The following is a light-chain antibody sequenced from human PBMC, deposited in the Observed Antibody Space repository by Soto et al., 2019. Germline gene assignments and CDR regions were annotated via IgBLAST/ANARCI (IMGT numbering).Light chain of an antibody. Sequence: IQLTHSPSSLSASLGDRATLTFSTSQGISTALAWSQQKPGKAPNLLIYGASSLESGVPSRFSGSGSGTEFTLTISSLQPEDFATXXXQQFHXYXITFGQGTRLDIK. V-gene: IGKV1D-13*01. J-gene: IGKJ5*01. CDR3: QQFHXYXIT. CDR2: GAS. CDR1: QGISTA.